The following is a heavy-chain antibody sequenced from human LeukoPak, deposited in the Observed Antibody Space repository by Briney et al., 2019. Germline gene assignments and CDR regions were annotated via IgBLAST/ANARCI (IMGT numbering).Heavy chain of an antibody. J-gene: IGHJ5*01. CDR1: GFSFGSYA. CDR3: VKDPRDTYGTNWFVS. D-gene: IGHD2-21*01. Sequence: GGSLRLSCVASGFSFGSYAMSWVRQAPGKGLQWVSQISGTGGATWYAGFARDRFTISRDNSKNTLYLQMSGLRVEDTAMYYCVKDPRDTYGTNWFVSWGQGTLLIVSS. CDR2: ISGTGGAT. V-gene: IGHV3-23*01.